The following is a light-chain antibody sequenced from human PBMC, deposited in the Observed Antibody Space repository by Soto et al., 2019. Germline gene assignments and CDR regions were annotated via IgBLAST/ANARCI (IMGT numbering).Light chain of an antibody. Sequence: EIVLTPSPGTLSLSPCERATLSFRASQSVSSSYLAWYQQKPGQAPRLLIYGASSRATGIPDRFSGSGSGTDFTLTISRLEPEDFAVYYCQQYGSSGTFGQGTKVDI. CDR1: QSVSSSY. CDR2: GAS. CDR3: QQYGSSGT. V-gene: IGKV3-20*01. J-gene: IGKJ1*01.